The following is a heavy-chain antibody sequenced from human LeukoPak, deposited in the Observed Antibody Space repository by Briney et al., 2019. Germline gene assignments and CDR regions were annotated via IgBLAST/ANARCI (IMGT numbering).Heavy chain of an antibody. CDR1: GFTVSTNY. CDR3: ARYPGRAAAVPRFDY. CDR2: IYAGGNT. J-gene: IGHJ4*02. V-gene: IGHV3-66*01. D-gene: IGHD6-13*01. Sequence: GGSLRLSCAASGFTVSTNYMSWVRQAPGKGLEWVGIIYAGGNTYYADSVQGRFSIPRDSYNNTVYLQMNSLRPEDTAVYYCARYPGRAAAVPRFDYWGQGTLVTVSS.